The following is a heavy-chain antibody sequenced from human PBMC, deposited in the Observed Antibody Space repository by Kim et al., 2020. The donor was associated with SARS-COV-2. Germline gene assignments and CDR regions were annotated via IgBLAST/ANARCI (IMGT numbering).Heavy chain of an antibody. V-gene: IGHV4-59*01. J-gene: IGHJ5*02. CDR1: GGSISSYY. CDR3: ARELGYFSGGSCYYHNWFDP. CDR2: IYYSGST. D-gene: IGHD2-15*01. Sequence: SETLSLTCTVSGGSISSYYWSWIRQPPGKGLEWIGYIYYSGSTNYNPSLKSRVTISVDTSKNQFSLKLSSVTAADTAVYYCARELGYFSGGSCYYHNWFDPWGQGTLVTVSS.